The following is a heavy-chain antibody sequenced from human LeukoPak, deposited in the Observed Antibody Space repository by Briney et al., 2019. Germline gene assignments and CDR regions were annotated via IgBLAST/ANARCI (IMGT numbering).Heavy chain of an antibody. D-gene: IGHD4/OR15-4a*01. Sequence: GGSLRLSCVVSGFTVSTSYMAWVRQAPGKGLECVSLIWIDGTTHYADSVRGRFTISGDNSKNTLYLQMNSLRPEDTAVYYCATKYGESWGQGTLVTVSS. J-gene: IGHJ5*02. CDR3: ATKYGES. CDR2: IWIDGTT. V-gene: IGHV3-66*02. CDR1: GFTVSTSY.